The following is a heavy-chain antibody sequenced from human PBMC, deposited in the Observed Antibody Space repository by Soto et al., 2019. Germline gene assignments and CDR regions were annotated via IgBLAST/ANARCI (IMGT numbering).Heavy chain of an antibody. Sequence: EVQLVESGGGLVQPGGSLRLSCAASGFTFSTYWMSWVRQTPGKGLEWVANIKQDGSDKWYVDSVKGRFTISRDNAKKSLYLQMNSLRVEDTAVYYCARGDYHDSSGPFSDAFDIWGQGTMVTVSS. CDR1: GFTFSTYW. CDR2: IKQDGSDK. D-gene: IGHD3-22*01. J-gene: IGHJ3*02. V-gene: IGHV3-7*04. CDR3: ARGDYHDSSGPFSDAFDI.